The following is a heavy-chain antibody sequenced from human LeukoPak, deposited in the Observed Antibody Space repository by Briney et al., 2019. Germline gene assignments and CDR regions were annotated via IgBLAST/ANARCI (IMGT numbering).Heavy chain of an antibody. CDR3: ARGGGTVTYLDY. J-gene: IGHJ4*02. CDR1: GGSISSGDYY. CDR2: IYYSGST. V-gene: IGHV4-30-4*08. Sequence: QVQLQESGPGLVKPSQTLSLTCTVSGGSISSGDYYSGWIRQPPGKVLGWIGYIYYSGSTYYNPSLKSRVTISVDTSKNQFSLKLSSVTAADTAVYYCARGGGTVTYLDYWGQGTLVTVSS. D-gene: IGHD4-17*01.